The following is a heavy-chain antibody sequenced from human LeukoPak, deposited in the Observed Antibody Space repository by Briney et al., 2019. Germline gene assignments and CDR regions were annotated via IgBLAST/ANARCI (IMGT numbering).Heavy chain of an antibody. V-gene: IGHV1-2*02. CDR1: GYTFTGYY. CDR2: NNPNSGGT. Sequence: ASVKVSCKASGYTFTGYYMHWVRQAPGQGLEWMGWNNPNSGGTNYAQKFQGRVTMTRDTSISTAYMELSRLRSDDTAVYYCARGSGYFDWLSPYYYYGMDVWGQGTTVTVSS. CDR3: ARGSGYFDWLSPYYYYGMDV. D-gene: IGHD3-9*01. J-gene: IGHJ6*02.